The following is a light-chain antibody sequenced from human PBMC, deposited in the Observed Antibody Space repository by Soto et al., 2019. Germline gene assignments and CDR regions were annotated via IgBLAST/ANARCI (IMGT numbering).Light chain of an antibody. Sequence: DIVLTQSPATLSLSPGERASLSCRASQSVSKSLAWYQQKPGQPPRLLIYDASTRATGIPARFTGSGSGTDFTLSISSLEPEDFAVYYCQQYNNWPSLFTFGPGTKVDIK. CDR3: QQYNNWPSLFT. J-gene: IGKJ3*01. CDR2: DAS. V-gene: IGKV3-11*01. CDR1: QSVSKS.